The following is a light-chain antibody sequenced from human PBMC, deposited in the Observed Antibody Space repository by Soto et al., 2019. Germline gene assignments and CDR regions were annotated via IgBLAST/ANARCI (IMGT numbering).Light chain of an antibody. CDR3: CSYVGSRTLI. J-gene: IGLJ2*01. CDR2: EVT. CDR1: SSDVGNYNL. V-gene: IGLV2-23*02. Sequence: QSVLTQPASVSGSPGQSITNSCTGTSSDVGNYNLVSWYQHYPGKAPKLIIYEVTRRPSGMSNRFLGSKSGNTASLTISGLQAEDEAEYYCCSYVGSRTLIFGGGTKLTVL.